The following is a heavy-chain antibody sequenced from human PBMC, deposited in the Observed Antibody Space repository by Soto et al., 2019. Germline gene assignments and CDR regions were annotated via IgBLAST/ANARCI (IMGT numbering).Heavy chain of an antibody. D-gene: IGHD6-13*01. Sequence: PSETLSLTCTASGGSISSYYWSWIRQPPGKGLEWIGYIYYSGSTNYNPSLKSRVTISVDTSKNQFSLKLSSVTAADTAVYYCARTPGIYLAFDIWGQGTMVTV. J-gene: IGHJ3*02. CDR3: ARTPGIYLAFDI. CDR1: GGSISSYY. CDR2: IYYSGST. V-gene: IGHV4-59*01.